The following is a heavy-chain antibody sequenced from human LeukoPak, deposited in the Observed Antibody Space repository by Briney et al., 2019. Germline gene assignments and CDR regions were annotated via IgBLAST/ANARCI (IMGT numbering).Heavy chain of an antibody. V-gene: IGHV1-2*02. Sequence: ASVKVSCKASGYTFTGYYMHWVRQAPGQGLEWMGWINPNSGGTNYAQKFQGRVTTTRDTSISTAYMELSRLRSDDTAVYYCARDDYDIVTGYYKGLDYWGQGTLVTVSS. D-gene: IGHD3-9*01. J-gene: IGHJ4*02. CDR3: ARDDYDIVTGYYKGLDY. CDR2: INPNSGGT. CDR1: GYTFTGYY.